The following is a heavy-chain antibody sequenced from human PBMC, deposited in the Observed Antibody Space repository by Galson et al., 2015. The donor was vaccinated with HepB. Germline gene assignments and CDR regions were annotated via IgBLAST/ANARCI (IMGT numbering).Heavy chain of an antibody. Sequence: SLRLSCAASGFTFSNAWMSWVRQAPGKGLEWVGRIKSKTDGGTTEYAASVKGRFTISRDDSKSIAYLQMNSLKTEDTAVYYCTREDGDMPNTNDYWGQGTLVTVSS. D-gene: IGHD4-17*01. CDR2: IKSKTDGGTT. J-gene: IGHJ4*02. CDR1: GFTFSNAW. V-gene: IGHV3-15*01. CDR3: TREDGDMPNTNDY.